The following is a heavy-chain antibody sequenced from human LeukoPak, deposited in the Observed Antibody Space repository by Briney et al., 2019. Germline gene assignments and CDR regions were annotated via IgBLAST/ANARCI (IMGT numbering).Heavy chain of an antibody. Sequence: ASVKVSCKASGYTFSGYYIHWVRQAPGQGLEWMGWMNPNSGATNNAQKFQGRVTLSRDTSISTAYMELRKLRSDDTAVYYCAGSGITTIPNFDYWGQGTLVTVSS. J-gene: IGHJ4*02. CDR1: GYTFSGYY. D-gene: IGHD1/OR15-1a*01. V-gene: IGHV1-2*02. CDR3: AGSGITTIPNFDY. CDR2: MNPNSGAT.